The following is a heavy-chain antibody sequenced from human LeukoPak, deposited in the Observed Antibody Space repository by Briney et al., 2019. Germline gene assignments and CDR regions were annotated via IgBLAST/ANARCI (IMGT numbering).Heavy chain of an antibody. CDR3: ARAAGRDTTSGLDFDY. CDR2: IYYSGST. D-gene: IGHD1-26*01. CDR1: GGSISSYY. J-gene: IGHJ4*02. Sequence: SETLSLTCTVSGGSISSYYWSWIRQPPGKGLEWIGYIYYSGSTNYNPSLKSRVTISVDTSKNQYSLKLSSVTAADTAVYYCARAAGRDTTSGLDFDYWGQGILVTVSS. V-gene: IGHV4-59*12.